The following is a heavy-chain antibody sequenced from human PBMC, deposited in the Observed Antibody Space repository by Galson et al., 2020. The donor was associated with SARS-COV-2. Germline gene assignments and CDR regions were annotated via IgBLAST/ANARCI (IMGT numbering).Heavy chain of an antibody. J-gene: IGHJ4*02. Sequence: SQTLSLTCAVYGGSFSDYKWTWIRQPPGKGLEWLGQIDYSGTTKYNPSLNGRLTIFVDTSKNQFSLKLRSVTAADTAMYFCARGAPGYWGQGTLVTVSS. CDR2: IDYSGTT. V-gene: IGHV4-34*01. CDR3: ARGAPGY. CDR1: GGSFSDYK.